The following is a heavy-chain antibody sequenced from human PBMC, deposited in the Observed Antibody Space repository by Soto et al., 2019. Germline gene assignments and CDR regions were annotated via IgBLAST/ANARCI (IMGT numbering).Heavy chain of an antibody. D-gene: IGHD7-27*01. Sequence: SETLSLTCSVSGDSISNLDYFWAWIRQPPGQALEYIGYIYKSATTYYNPSFESRVAISIDTSKSQFSLNVTSVTAADTAVYFCARGRYCLTGRCFPNWFDSWGQGALVTVSS. CDR3: ARGRYCLTGRCFPNWFDS. V-gene: IGHV4-30-4*01. J-gene: IGHJ5*01. CDR2: IYKSATT. CDR1: GDSISNLDYF.